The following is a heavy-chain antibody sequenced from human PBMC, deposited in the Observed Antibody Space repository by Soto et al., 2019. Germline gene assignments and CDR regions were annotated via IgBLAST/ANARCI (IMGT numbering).Heavy chain of an antibody. CDR1: GGSISSYY. Sequence: QVQLQESGPGLVKPSETLSLTCTVSGGSISSYYWSWIRQPPGKGLEWIGYIYYSGSTNYNPSLKSRVTISLHTSKNQFSLKLSSVTAADTAVYFCARHIHRMWWFDPWGQGTLVTVSS. J-gene: IGHJ5*02. V-gene: IGHV4-59*08. CDR2: IYYSGST. D-gene: IGHD2-21*01. CDR3: ARHIHRMWWFDP.